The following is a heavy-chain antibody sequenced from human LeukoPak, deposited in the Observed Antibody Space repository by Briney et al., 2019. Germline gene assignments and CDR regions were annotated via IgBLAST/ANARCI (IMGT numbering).Heavy chain of an antibody. J-gene: IGHJ4*02. Sequence: GGSLRLSCAASGFTFSSYAMHWVRQAPGKGLEWVAVLSYDATNKWYADSVRGRFTISRDNNRNTLYLQMNSLRAEDTAVYYCARHRSSWLIDYWGQGTLVTVSS. CDR1: GFTFSSYA. CDR3: ARHRSSWLIDY. D-gene: IGHD6-6*01. CDR2: LSYDATNK. V-gene: IGHV3-30-3*01.